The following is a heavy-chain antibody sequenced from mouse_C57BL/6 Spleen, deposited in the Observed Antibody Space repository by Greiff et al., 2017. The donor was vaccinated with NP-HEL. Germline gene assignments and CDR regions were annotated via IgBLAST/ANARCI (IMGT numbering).Heavy chain of an antibody. D-gene: IGHD1-2*01. V-gene: IGHV1-53*01. J-gene: IGHJ2*01. Sequence: QVQLQQSGTELVKPGASVKLSCKASGYTFTSYWMHWVKQRPGQGLEWIGNINPSNGGTNYNEKFKSKATLTVDKSSSTAYMQLSSLTSEDSAVYYCAGGEYYGPYYFDYWGQGTTLTVSS. CDR1: GYTFTSYW. CDR3: AGGEYYGPYYFDY. CDR2: INPSNGGT.